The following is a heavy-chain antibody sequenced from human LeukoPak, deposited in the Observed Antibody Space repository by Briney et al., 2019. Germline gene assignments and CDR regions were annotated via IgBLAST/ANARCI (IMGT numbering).Heavy chain of an antibody. CDR3: ASLTTNFYYDTSGYSDTLYYFDY. D-gene: IGHD3-22*01. CDR1: GGSISTYS. Sequence: SETLSLTCSVSGGSISTYSWSWIRQPPGKGLEWIGYISYTGSTNYNPSLKSRLTIAVDTSKNQFSLKLTSVTAADTAVYFCASLTTNFYYDTSGYSDTLYYFDYWGQGTLVTVSS. CDR2: ISYTGST. J-gene: IGHJ4*02. V-gene: IGHV4-59*01.